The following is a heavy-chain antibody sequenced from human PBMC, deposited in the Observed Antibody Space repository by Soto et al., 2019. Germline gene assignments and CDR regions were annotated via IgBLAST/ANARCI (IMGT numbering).Heavy chain of an antibody. J-gene: IGHJ4*02. CDR2: IKQDGTEV. V-gene: IGHV3-7*05. CDR3: ARIGYSSSSFDY. CDR1: GFTFSVYW. Sequence: EVQLVESGGGLVQRGGSLRLSCAASGFTFSVYWMSWVRQAPGKGLEWVANIKQDGTEVDQVGSLRGRFTISRDNAKNSVYLHMNSLRVEDTAVYYCARIGYSSSSFDYWGQGTLVTVSS. D-gene: IGHD6-6*01.